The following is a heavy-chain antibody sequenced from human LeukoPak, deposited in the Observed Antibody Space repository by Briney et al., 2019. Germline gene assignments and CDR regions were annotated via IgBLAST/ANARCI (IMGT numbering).Heavy chain of an antibody. V-gene: IGHV4-39*01. D-gene: IGHD3-22*01. CDR2: ISYSGSN. Sequence: SESLSLTCTVSGVSISSSSYYWVWIPPPPGMELVWIGSISYSGSNNYNPSLKSRVTISVDTSKNQFSLKLSSVIAADTAVYYCARHWPSYDSSGDLRTPDAFDIWGQGTMVTVSS. CDR3: ARHWPSYDSSGDLRTPDAFDI. CDR1: GVSISSSSYY. J-gene: IGHJ3*02.